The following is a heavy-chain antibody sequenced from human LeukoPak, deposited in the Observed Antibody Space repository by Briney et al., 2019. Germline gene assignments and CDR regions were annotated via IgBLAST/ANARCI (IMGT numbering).Heavy chain of an antibody. J-gene: IGHJ3*02. V-gene: IGHV1-2*06. Sequence: ASVKVSCKASGYTFTGYYMNWVRQAPGQGLEWLGRINPNTGGTNYAQNFQDRVTMTRDTSISTAYMELSRLRSDDTAVYYCARVGDGLNDAFDIWGQGTMVTVSS. CDR3: ARVGDGLNDAFDI. CDR2: INPNTGGT. D-gene: IGHD5-24*01. CDR1: GYTFTGYY.